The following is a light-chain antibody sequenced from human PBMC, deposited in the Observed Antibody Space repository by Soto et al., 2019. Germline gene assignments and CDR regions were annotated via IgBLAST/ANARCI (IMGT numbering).Light chain of an antibody. CDR3: CSYAGSNTHVV. CDR2: DVS. J-gene: IGLJ2*01. CDR1: SSDVGAYNC. Sequence: QSALTQPRSVSGSPGQSVTISCTGTSSDVGAYNCVSWYQQHPGKAPKLMIYDVSKRPSGVPDRFSGSKSGNTASLIISGLQAEDEXEYYCCSYAGSNTHVVFGGGTKLTV. V-gene: IGLV2-11*01.